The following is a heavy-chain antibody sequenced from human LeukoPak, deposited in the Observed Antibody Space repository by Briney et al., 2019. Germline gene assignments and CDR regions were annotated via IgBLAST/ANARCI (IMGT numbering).Heavy chain of an antibody. CDR1: GFTFSSYA. D-gene: IGHD2-2*01. CDR2: ISYDGSNK. Sequence: GGSLRLSCAASGFTFSSYAMHWVRQAPGKGLEWVAVISYDGSNKYYADSVKGRFTISRDNSKNTLYLQMNSLRAEDTAVYYCARDLFVVVPAAMSGGHMDVWGKGTTVTVSS. J-gene: IGHJ6*03. V-gene: IGHV3-30*01. CDR3: ARDLFVVVPAAMSGGHMDV.